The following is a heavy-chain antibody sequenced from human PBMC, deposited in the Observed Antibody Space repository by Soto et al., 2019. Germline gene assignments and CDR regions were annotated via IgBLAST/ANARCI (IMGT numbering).Heavy chain of an antibody. Sequence: GSLRLSCAASGFTFSSYSMNWVRQAPGKGLEWVSYISSSSSTIYYADSVKGRFTISRDNAKNSLYLQMNSLRDEDTAVYYCARDPFSMYSSSWYKDWYIDLWGRGTLVTVSS. CDR2: ISSSSSTI. J-gene: IGHJ2*01. CDR1: GFTFSSYS. D-gene: IGHD6-13*01. CDR3: ARDPFSMYSSSWYKDWYIDL. V-gene: IGHV3-48*02.